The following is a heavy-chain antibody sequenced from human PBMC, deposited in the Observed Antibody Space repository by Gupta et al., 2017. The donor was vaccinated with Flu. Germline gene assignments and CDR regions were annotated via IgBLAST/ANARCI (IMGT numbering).Heavy chain of an antibody. V-gene: IGHV3-23*01. CDR1: ASPFSRYN. CDR3: AKRGGSFSFYGLDA. CDR2: ISGSGGTT. D-gene: IGHD4-23*01. Sequence: EVQLLESGGGLVRPGGSLGLSCAAPASPFSRYNVNWVRQAPGKGLEWVAGISGSGGTTNYAGSVAGRFTISRDNSKNTMDLQMNSLRAEDTAVYYCAKRGGSFSFYGLDAWGQGTTVTVSS. J-gene: IGHJ6*02.